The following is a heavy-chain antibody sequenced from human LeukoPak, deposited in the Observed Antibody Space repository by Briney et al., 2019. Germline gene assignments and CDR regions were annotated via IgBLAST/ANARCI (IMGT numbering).Heavy chain of an antibody. V-gene: IGHV3-30*03. J-gene: IGHJ4*02. CDR1: GFPFSGYG. CDR3: TRASRFRSPGMFDY. CDR2: VTSDGGDQ. D-gene: IGHD3-10*02. Sequence: GGSLRLSCAASGFPFSGYGMHWVRQAPGKGLEWVAGVTSDGGDQYSADSVKGRFTVSRDTSQNTFYLQMTSLTAEDTAVYYCTRASRFRSPGMFDYWGQGTLVTVSS.